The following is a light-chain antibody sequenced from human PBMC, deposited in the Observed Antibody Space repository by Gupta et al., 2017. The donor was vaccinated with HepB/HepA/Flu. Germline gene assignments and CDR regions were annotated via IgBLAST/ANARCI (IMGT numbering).Light chain of an antibody. CDR3: ATLNISLEEWV. Sequence: QSVLTPPPSVSAAPGQQSTILGSGSISNIANNSVSWYQQFPGTAPKLLIYEDSARPSVIPDPFSGCRSGTSATLCIAGLQTGNEAGYYCATLNISLEEWVFGGRTKVTVL. CDR2: EDS. V-gene: IGLV1-51*02. J-gene: IGLJ3*02. CDR1: ISNIANNS.